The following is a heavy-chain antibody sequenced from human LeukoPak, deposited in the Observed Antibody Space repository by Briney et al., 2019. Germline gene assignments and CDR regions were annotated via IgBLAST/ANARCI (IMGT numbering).Heavy chain of an antibody. CDR2: IHNSGRT. Sequence: SETLSLTCSVSGGSVSSYYWSWIRQSPGKGLEWIGYIHNSGRTNYNPSLKSRVTGFVDTSKNQVSLRLSSVTAADTAVYYCARHPAIEDIVVVVAATVDYWGQGTLVTVSS. CDR3: ARHPAIEDIVVVVAATVDY. V-gene: IGHV4-59*08. CDR1: GGSVSSYY. J-gene: IGHJ4*02. D-gene: IGHD2-15*01.